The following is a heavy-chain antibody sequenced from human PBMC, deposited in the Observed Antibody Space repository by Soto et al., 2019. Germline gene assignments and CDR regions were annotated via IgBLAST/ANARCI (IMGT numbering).Heavy chain of an antibody. V-gene: IGHV1-18*01. D-gene: IGHD6-13*01. CDR2: ISTDNGNT. Sequence: QVVLVQSGVEVKKPGASVKVSCTASGYTFNTYGISWVRQAPGQGLEWMGWISTDNGNTNYSQKFQDRVTMTTDTSTSTANMELRSLRSNDTAVYYCARCPLYTSSWFSDYYYYGMDVWGQGTTVTVSS. CDR1: GYTFNTYG. J-gene: IGHJ6*02. CDR3: ARCPLYTSSWFSDYYYYGMDV.